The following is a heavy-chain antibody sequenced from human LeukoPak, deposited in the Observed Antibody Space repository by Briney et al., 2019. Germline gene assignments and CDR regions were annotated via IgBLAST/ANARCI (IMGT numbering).Heavy chain of an antibody. CDR2: XYPGESDT. J-gene: IGHJ4*02. CDR3: ARSGGYYGSGSSPFDY. D-gene: IGHD3-10*01. Sequence: GSXYSFTSYWIGWGRQVPGKGLXXXXXXYPGESDTRYSPSFQGQVTISADKSISTAYLQWSSLKASDTAMYYCARSGGYYGSGSSPFDYWGQGTLVTVSS. CDR1: XYSFTSYW. V-gene: IGHV5-51*01.